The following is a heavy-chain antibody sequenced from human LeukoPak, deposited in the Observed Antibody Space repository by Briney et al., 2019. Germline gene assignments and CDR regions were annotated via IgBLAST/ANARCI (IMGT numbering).Heavy chain of an antibody. D-gene: IGHD5-12*01. V-gene: IGHV5-51*01. CDR1: GYSFSSYW. J-gene: IGHJ4*02. CDR3: ARLWVATLDS. CDR2: IYPGDSDT. Sequence: GESLKISCKGSGYSFSSYWIVWVRQMPGKGLEWMGIIYPGDSDTRYSPYFQGQVTISADKSISTAYLQWSSLKASDTAMYYCARLWVATLDSWGQGTLVTVSS.